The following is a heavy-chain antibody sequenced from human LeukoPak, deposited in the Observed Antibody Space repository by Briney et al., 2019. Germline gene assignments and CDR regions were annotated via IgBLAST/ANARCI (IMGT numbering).Heavy chain of an antibody. Sequence: GGSLRLSCAASGFTFDDYAMHWVRQAPGKRLEWVSLISGDGGSTYYADSVKGRFTISRDNSKNSLYLQMNSLRTEDTALYYRAKDRAEYFQHWGQGTLVTVSS. J-gene: IGHJ1*01. CDR3: AKDRAEYFQH. CDR1: GFTFDDYA. CDR2: ISGDGGST. V-gene: IGHV3-43*02.